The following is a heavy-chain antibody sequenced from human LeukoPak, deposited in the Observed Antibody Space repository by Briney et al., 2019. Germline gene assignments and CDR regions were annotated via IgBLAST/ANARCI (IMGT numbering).Heavy chain of an antibody. D-gene: IGHD4-17*01. V-gene: IGHV3-73*01. CDR1: GLRFSDSA. CDR3: TGRRDYGDYEYFDF. Sequence: GGSLKLSCAASGLRFSDSAMHWVRQATGKGLECVGRIRSKGNSYETADAASVRGRFTMSRDDSTSTAYLQMNSLKTEDTAIYYCTGRRDYGDYEYFDFCVRGTRVTVSS. J-gene: IGHJ4*02. CDR2: IRSKGNSYET.